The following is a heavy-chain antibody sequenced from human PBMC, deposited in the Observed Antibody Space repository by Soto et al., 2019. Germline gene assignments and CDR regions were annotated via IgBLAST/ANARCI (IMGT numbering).Heavy chain of an antibody. CDR3: AKDWGASPGVFDS. J-gene: IGHJ4*02. CDR1: GGSISSSNW. V-gene: IGHV4-4*02. CDR2: IFHSGST. Sequence: QVQLQESGPGLVKPSGTLSLTCAVSGGSISSSNWWSWVRQPPGKGLQWIGQIFHSGSTNYSPSPKSRVTISIDKSLTQFSLKLSSVTAADTAVYYCAKDWGASPGVFDSWGQGILVSVSS. D-gene: IGHD3-16*01.